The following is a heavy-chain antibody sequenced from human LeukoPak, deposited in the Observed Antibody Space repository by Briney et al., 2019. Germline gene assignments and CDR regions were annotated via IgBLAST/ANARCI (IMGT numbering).Heavy chain of an antibody. CDR2: MNPNSGNT. J-gene: IGHJ4*02. CDR3: ARVGGSYPFDY. Sequence: ASVRVSCKASGYTFTIYDINWVRQAPGQGLEWMGWMNPNSGNTGYAQKFQGRVTMTRNTSISTAYMELSSLRSEDTAVYYCARVGGSYPFDYWGQGTLVTVSS. V-gene: IGHV1-8*01. D-gene: IGHD1-26*01. CDR1: GYTFTIYD.